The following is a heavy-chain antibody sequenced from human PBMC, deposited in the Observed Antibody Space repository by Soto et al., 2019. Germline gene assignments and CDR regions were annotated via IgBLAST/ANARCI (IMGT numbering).Heavy chain of an antibody. Sequence: SETLSLTCTVSGGSISSGDYYWIWIRQPQGKGREWIGYIYYSGSTYYNPSLKSRVTIPVDTSKNQFSLKLSSVTAADTAVYYCASLRYYYDSSGYYYPDYFDYWGQGTLVTVSS. J-gene: IGHJ4*02. CDR3: ASLRYYYDSSGYYYPDYFDY. CDR2: IYYSGST. D-gene: IGHD3-22*01. V-gene: IGHV4-30-4*01. CDR1: GGSISSGDYY.